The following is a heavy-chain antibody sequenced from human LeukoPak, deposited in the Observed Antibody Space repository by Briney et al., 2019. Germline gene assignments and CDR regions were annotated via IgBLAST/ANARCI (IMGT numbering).Heavy chain of an antibody. J-gene: IGHJ6*04. CDR2: ISSNGGST. D-gene: IGHD3-10*02. CDR3: AELGITMIGGV. V-gene: IGHV3-64*01. CDR1: GFTFSNYA. Sequence: GGSLRLSCVVSGFTFSNYAMHWVRQAPGKGLEYVSAISSNGGSTYYANSVKGRFTISRDNSKNTLYLQMNSLRAEDTAVYYCAELGITMIGGVWGKGTTVTISS.